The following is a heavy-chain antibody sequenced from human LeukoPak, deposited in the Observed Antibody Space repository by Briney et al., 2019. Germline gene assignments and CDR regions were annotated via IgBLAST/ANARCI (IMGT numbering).Heavy chain of an antibody. D-gene: IGHD3-3*01. J-gene: IGHJ4*02. CDR1: GYTFTSYD. Sequence: GASAKVSCKASGYTFTSYDINWVRQATGQGLEWMGWMNPNSGNTGYAQKFQGRVTMTRNTSISTAYMELSSLRSEDTAVYYCARGPNYYDFWSGYYRYYFDYWGQGTLVTVSS. CDR3: ARGPNYYDFWSGYYRYYFDY. V-gene: IGHV1-8*01. CDR2: MNPNSGNT.